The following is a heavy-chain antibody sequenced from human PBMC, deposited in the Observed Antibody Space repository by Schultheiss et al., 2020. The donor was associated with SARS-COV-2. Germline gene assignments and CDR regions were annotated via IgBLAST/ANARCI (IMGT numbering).Heavy chain of an antibody. Sequence: SQTLSLTCTVSGGSISSYYWSWIRQPPGKGLEWIGYIYYSGSTNYNPSLKSRVTISVDTSKNQFSLKLSSVTAADTAVYYCAKDLTGYDDYGGFQHWGQGTLVTVSS. CDR2: IYYSGST. D-gene: IGHD4-23*01. J-gene: IGHJ1*01. V-gene: IGHV4-59*01. CDR3: AKDLTGYDDYGGFQH. CDR1: GGSISSYY.